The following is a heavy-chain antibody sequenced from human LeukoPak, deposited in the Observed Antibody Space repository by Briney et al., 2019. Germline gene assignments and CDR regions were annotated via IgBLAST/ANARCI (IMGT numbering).Heavy chain of an antibody. V-gene: IGHV1-18*01. CDR2: ISVYNGNT. CDR1: GYTFTTYG. CDR3: ARTNLDCKNGVCYDY. Sequence: ASVKVSCKASGYTFTTYGITWVRQAPGQGLEWMGWISVYNGNTNYAQKLQGRVTMTTETSTSTAYMELRSLGSDDTAVYYCARTNLDCKNGVCYDYWGQGTPVTVSS. J-gene: IGHJ4*02. D-gene: IGHD2-8*01.